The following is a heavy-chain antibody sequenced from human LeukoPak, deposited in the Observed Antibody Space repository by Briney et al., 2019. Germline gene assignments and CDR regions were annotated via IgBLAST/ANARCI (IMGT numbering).Heavy chain of an antibody. CDR1: GYSFTSYC. D-gene: IGHD3-9*01. CDR3: AILSPYDILTGYYKGAFDI. Sequence: GESLKISCKGSGYSFTSYCIGWVRQMPGKGLEWMGIIYPGDSDTRYSPSFQGQVTISADKSISTAYLQWSSLKASDTAMYYCAILSPYDILTGYYKGAFDIWGQGTMVTVSS. CDR2: IYPGDSDT. J-gene: IGHJ3*02. V-gene: IGHV5-51*01.